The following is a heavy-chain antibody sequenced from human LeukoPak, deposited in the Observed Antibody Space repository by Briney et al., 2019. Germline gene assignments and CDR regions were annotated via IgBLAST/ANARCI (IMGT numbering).Heavy chain of an antibody. CDR3: ARGGGYDHLDY. CDR2: VYSSGST. Sequence: PSETLSLTCTVSGGSTSRSYWSWIRQPPGKGLEWIGYVYSSGSTNYNPSLKSRVTISADTSKSPFSLKLTSVTAADTAVYYCARGGGYDHLDYWGQGNLVTVSS. CDR1: GGSTSRSY. J-gene: IGHJ4*02. V-gene: IGHV4-59*01. D-gene: IGHD5-12*01.